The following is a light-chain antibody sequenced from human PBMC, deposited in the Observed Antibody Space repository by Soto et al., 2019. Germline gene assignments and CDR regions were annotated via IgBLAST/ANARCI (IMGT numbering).Light chain of an antibody. CDR1: NIGSKS. J-gene: IGLJ2*01. V-gene: IGLV3-21*04. CDR2: YDS. Sequence: SYELTQPPSVSVAPGKTARSTCGGNNIGSKSVHWYQQKPGQAPVLVIYYDSDRPSGIPERFSGSNSGNTATLTISRVEAGDEADYYCQVWDNTSDHVVFGGGTKLTVL. CDR3: QVWDNTSDHVV.